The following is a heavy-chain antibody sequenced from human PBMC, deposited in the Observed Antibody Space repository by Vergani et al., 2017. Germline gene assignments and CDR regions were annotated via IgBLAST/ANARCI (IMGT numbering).Heavy chain of an antibody. V-gene: IGHV3-23*04. Sequence: EGQLVESGGGLVRPGGSLRLSCAASGLTFRNHVMYWVRQAPGKGLEWVSSISATGGSRYYADSVKGRFTISRDSSKNTVYLQMNSLRGEDTALYYCAKDRGVTVPGAGAFDIWGRGTMVTVSS. CDR1: GLTFRNHV. CDR2: ISATGGSR. D-gene: IGHD6-19*01. CDR3: AKDRGVTVPGAGAFDI. J-gene: IGHJ3*02.